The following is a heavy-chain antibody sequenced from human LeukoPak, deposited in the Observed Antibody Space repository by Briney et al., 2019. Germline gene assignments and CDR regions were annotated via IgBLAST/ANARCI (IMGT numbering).Heavy chain of an antibody. V-gene: IGHV3-23*01. CDR3: AKGGSPSCYSSSGY. CDR1: GFTFSTYA. CDR2: ICGSDGSR. Sequence: GGSLRLSCAASGFTFSTYAMSWVRQAPGKGLEWVSAICGSDGSRYYADSVKGRFTISRDNSKNTPYLQMNSLRGEDTAVYYCAKGGSPSCYSSSGYWGQGTLVTVSS. J-gene: IGHJ4*02. D-gene: IGHD2-2*01.